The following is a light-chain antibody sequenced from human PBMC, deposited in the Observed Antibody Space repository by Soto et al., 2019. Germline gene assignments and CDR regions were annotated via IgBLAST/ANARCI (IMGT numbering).Light chain of an antibody. Sequence: IQMTQSPSSLSASVGDRVTITCRASQSIGSYVNWYQQKVGKAPTVLIYATSNLQNGVPSRFSGGGSGTDFILTISSLQPEDFATYYCQQTFSAPPWTFGQGTKVEIK. CDR1: QSIGSY. J-gene: IGKJ1*01. V-gene: IGKV1-39*01. CDR2: ATS. CDR3: QQTFSAPPWT.